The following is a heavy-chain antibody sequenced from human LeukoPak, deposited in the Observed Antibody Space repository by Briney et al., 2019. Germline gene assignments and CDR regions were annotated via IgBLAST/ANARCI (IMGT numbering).Heavy chain of an antibody. CDR1: GGSISSYY. CDR3: ARAAVLRGVRHFDL. Sequence: PSETLSLTCTVSGGSISSYYWSWIRQPAGKGLEWIGRIYTSGSTNYNPSLKSRVTISVDTSKNQFSLTLNSVTAADTAVYYCARAAVLRGVRHFDLWGRGTLVIVST. D-gene: IGHD3-10*01. CDR2: IYTSGST. V-gene: IGHV4-4*07. J-gene: IGHJ2*01.